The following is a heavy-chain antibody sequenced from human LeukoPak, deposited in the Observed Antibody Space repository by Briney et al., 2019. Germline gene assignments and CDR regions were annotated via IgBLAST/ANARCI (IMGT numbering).Heavy chain of an antibody. J-gene: IGHJ4*02. CDR2: IRYDGSNK. Sequence: GGSLRLSCAASGFTFSSYGMHWVRQAPGKGREWVAFIRYDGSNKYYADSVKGRFTISRDNSKNTLYLQMNSLRAEDTAVYYCAKDLGSSWPYYFDYWGQGTLVTVSS. CDR1: GFTFSSYG. D-gene: IGHD6-13*01. V-gene: IGHV3-30*02. CDR3: AKDLGSSWPYYFDY.